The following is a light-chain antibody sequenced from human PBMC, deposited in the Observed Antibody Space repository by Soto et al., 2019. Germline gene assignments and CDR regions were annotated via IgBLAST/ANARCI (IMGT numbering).Light chain of an antibody. V-gene: IGKV1-9*01. Sequence: DIQLTQSPSFLSASVGDRVTITCRASQGISSYLAWYQQKPGKAPKLLIYAASTLQSGVPSRLSGSGSGTEFTLTISSLQPEDFATYYCQHYNIFSRTFGQGTKVEIK. J-gene: IGKJ1*01. CDR2: AAS. CDR3: QHYNIFSRT. CDR1: QGISSY.